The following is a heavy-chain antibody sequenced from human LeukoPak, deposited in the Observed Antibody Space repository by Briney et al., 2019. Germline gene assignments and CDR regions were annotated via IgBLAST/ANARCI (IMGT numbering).Heavy chain of an antibody. CDR1: GFNFDYYS. D-gene: IGHD3-10*01. J-gene: IGHJ4*02. V-gene: IGHV3-43*02. CDR2: ITGESGMT. Sequence: GGSLRLSCVASGFNFDYYSMHWARQAPGKGLEWVSLITGESGMTSYADSVQGRFTISRDSSKKSLYLQMNSLSADDTALYYSVRDREGFGEFWGQGTLVNVSS. CDR3: VRDREGFGEF.